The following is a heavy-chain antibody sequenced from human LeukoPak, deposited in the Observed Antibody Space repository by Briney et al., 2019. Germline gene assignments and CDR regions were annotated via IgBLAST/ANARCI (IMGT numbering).Heavy chain of an antibody. J-gene: IGHJ4*02. CDR3: AKDPGGYSGYGYYFDY. CDR2: IRYVGSNK. CDR1: GFTFSSYG. V-gene: IGHV3-30*02. D-gene: IGHD5-12*01. Sequence: PGGSLRLSCAASGFTFSSYGMHWVRQAPGKGLEWVAFIRYVGSNKYYADSVKGRFTISRDNSKNTLYLQMNSLRAEDTAVYYCAKDPGGYSGYGYYFDYWGQGTLVTVSS.